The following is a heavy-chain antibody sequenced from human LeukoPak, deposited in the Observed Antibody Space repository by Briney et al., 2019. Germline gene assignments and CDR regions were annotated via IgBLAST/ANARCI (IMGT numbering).Heavy chain of an antibody. Sequence: SETLSLTCSVSGVSVSSGGNYWNWIRQPPGKGLEWIGYLYDRGTTHYNPSLQSRVTISVDTSTNHFSLKLSSVTAADTAVYYCARDQTYYGYFDFWGQGALVTVSS. J-gene: IGHJ4*02. CDR2: LYDRGTT. CDR3: ARDQTYYGYFDF. V-gene: IGHV4-31*03. D-gene: IGHD3-10*01. CDR1: GVSVSSGGNY.